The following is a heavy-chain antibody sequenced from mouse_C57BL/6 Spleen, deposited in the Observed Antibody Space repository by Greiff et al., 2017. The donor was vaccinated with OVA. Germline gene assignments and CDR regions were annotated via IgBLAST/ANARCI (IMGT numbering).Heavy chain of an antibody. Sequence: QVQLQQSGAELARPGASVQLSCKASGYTFTSSGISWVKQRTGPGLAWIGEIYPIRGTTYYNEKFKGTAPLTADNSSSTAYMELRSLTSEDAAVYFCARKGGYYSNYGKDWYCDVWGTGTTVTVSS. CDR1: GYTFTSSG. D-gene: IGHD2-5*01. V-gene: IGHV1-81*01. J-gene: IGHJ1*03. CDR2: IYPIRGTT. CDR3: ARKGGYYSNYGKDWYCDV.